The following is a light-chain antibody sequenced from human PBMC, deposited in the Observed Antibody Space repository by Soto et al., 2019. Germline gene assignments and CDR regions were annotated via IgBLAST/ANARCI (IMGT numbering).Light chain of an antibody. CDR3: QTWGTGIVL. J-gene: IGLJ2*01. CDR1: RGHSGYA. Sequence: QPVLTQSPSASASLGASVKLTCTLSRGHSGYAIAWHQQQPEKGPRFLMKLNSDGSHSKGDGIPDRFSGSSSGAERYLTISSLQSEDEADYYCQTWGTGIVLFGGGTKLTVL. V-gene: IGLV4-69*01. CDR2: LNSDGSH.